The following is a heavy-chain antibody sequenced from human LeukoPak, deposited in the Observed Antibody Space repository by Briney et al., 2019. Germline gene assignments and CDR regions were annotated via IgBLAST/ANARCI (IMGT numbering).Heavy chain of an antibody. V-gene: IGHV4-39*01. J-gene: IGHJ4*02. CDR3: ARTISMGETPRRGKYYFDY. CDR1: AGSISSSSYY. CDR2: IYYSGST. D-gene: IGHD3-16*01. Sequence: SETLSLTCTVSAGSISSSSYYWGWIRQPPGKGLEWIGSIYYSGSTYYNPSLKTRLTISVDTSKNQFSLKLSSVTGADPAVYCCARTISMGETPRRGKYYFDYWGQGTLVTVSS.